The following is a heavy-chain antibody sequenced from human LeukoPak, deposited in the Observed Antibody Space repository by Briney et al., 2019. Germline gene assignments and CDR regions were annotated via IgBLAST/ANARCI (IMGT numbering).Heavy chain of an antibody. Sequence: GGSLRLSCAASGFTLSSYGMHWVRQAPGKGLEWVAVIWYDGSNKYYADSVKGRFTISRDNSKNTLYLQMNSLRAEDTAVYYCARAAGFAFYYYGSGSYFDYWGQGTLVTVSS. CDR2: IWYDGSNK. V-gene: IGHV3-33*01. CDR1: GFTLSSYG. D-gene: IGHD3-10*01. CDR3: ARAAGFAFYYYGSGSYFDY. J-gene: IGHJ4*02.